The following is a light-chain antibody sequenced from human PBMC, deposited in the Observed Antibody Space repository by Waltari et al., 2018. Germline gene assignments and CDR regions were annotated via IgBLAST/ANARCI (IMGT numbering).Light chain of an antibody. CDR1: RSLLHSNEQNY. V-gene: IGKV2-28*01. J-gene: IGKJ1*01. CDR2: LGS. Sequence: IVMTQSPLSLSVTPGESASISCRSSRSLLHSNEQNYLELSFQKPGQSPQLLLYLGSNRASGVPDRFSGSGSGTDFTLQISRVEAEDVGIYFCMQALQTPWTFGQGTKVEI. CDR3: MQALQTPWT.